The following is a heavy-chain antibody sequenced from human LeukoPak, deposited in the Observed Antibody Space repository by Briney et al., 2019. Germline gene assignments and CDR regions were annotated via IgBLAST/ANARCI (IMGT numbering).Heavy chain of an antibody. CDR1: GFTVGTDH. J-gene: IGHJ4*02. D-gene: IGHD1-26*01. Sequence: GGSLRLSCAASGFTVGTDHMSWVRQAPGKGLEWVAVSYSGGTSQYAESVKGRFTISRDNSYNSLYLQMNSLRAEDTALYYCARVWELSFDHWGQGALVTVSS. CDR2: SYSGGTS. V-gene: IGHV3-53*01. CDR3: ARVWELSFDH.